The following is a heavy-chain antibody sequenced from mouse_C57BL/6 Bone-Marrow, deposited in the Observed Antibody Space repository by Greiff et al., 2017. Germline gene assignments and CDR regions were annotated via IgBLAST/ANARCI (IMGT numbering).Heavy chain of an antibody. J-gene: IGHJ3*01. CDR3: ASFDGYYPPWFAY. Sequence: VQLQQSGPGLVAPSQSLSITCTVSGFSLTSYAISWVRQPPGKGLEWLGVIWTGGGTNYNSALKSRLSISKDNSKSQVFLKMNSLQTDDTARDYCASFDGYYPPWFAYWGQGTLVTVSA. CDR2: IWTGGGT. V-gene: IGHV2-9-1*01. D-gene: IGHD2-3*01. CDR1: GFSLTSYA.